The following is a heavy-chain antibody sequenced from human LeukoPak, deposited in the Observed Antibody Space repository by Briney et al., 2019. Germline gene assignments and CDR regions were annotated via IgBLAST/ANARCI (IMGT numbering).Heavy chain of an antibody. CDR1: GFTFSSYT. V-gene: IGHV3-23*01. J-gene: IGHJ4*02. Sequence: GGSLRLSCAASGFTFSSYTMSWVRQAPGMGLEWVSAISGRGISTYYADSVKGRFTISRDNYKNTLFLQMNSLRAEDTAIYYCAKDYYDSSGYYLDYWGQGTLVTVSS. CDR2: ISGRGIST. CDR3: AKDYYDSSGYYLDY. D-gene: IGHD3-22*01.